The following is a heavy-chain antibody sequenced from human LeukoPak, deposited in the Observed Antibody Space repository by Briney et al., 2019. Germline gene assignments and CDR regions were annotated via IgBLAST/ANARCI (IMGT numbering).Heavy chain of an antibody. D-gene: IGHD3-22*01. J-gene: IGHJ4*02. CDR1: GGSISSYY. Sequence: KSSETLSLTCTVSGGSISSYYWSWIRQPPGKGLEWIGYIYYSGSTNYNPSLKSRVTISVDTSKNQFSLKPSSVTAADTAVYYCARAPGGYDSSGYYSLPFDYWGQGTLVTVSS. CDR3: ARAPGGYDSSGYYSLPFDY. V-gene: IGHV4-59*08. CDR2: IYYSGST.